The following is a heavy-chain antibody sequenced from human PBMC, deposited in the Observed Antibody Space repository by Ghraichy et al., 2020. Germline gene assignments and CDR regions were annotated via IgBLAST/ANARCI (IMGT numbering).Heavy chain of an antibody. CDR1: GFTFSSYA. CDR2: ISGSGGST. Sequence: GGSLRLSCAASGFTFSSYAMSWVRQAPGKGLEWVSAISGSGGSTYYADSVKGRFTISRDNSKNTLYLQMNSLRAEDTAVYYCAKDFPLYYYDSSGYSDYWGQGTLVTVSS. J-gene: IGHJ4*02. V-gene: IGHV3-23*01. D-gene: IGHD3-22*01. CDR3: AKDFPLYYYDSSGYSDY.